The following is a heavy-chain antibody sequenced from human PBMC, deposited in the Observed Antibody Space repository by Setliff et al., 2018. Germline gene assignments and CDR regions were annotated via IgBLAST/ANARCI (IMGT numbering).Heavy chain of an antibody. Sequence: ASVKVSCKVSGYTLTELSMHWVRQAPGKGLEWMGGFDPEDGETIYAQKFQGRVTMTRDTSTSTVYLELSSLRSEDTAVYYCATQPLQWELLGFDYWGQGTLVTVSS. CDR1: GYTLTELS. V-gene: IGHV1-24*01. J-gene: IGHJ4*02. D-gene: IGHD1-26*01. CDR3: ATQPLQWELLGFDY. CDR2: FDPEDGET.